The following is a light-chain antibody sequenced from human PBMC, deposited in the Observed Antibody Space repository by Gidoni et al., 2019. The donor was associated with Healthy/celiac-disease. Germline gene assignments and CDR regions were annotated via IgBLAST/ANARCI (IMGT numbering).Light chain of an antibody. J-gene: IGLJ2*01. CDR1: NIGSKS. CDR2: YDS. CDR3: QVWDSSSDHVV. V-gene: IGLV3-21*04. Sequence: SYLLTLPPPVSVAPGKTARITCGGDNIGSKSVHWYQQKPGQAPVLVIYYDSDRPSGIPERFSGSNSGNTATLTISRVEAGDEADYYCQVWDSSSDHVVFGGGTKLPVL.